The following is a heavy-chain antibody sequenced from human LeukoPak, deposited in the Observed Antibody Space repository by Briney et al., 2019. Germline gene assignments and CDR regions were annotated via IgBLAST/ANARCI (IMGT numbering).Heavy chain of an antibody. CDR2: IYYSGST. Sequence: SETLSLTCTVSGGSISSYYWSWIRQPPGKGLEWIGYIYYSGSTNYNPSLKSRVTISVDTSKNQFSLKLSSVTAADTAVYYCARLGYCSSTSCRYWYFDLWGRGTLVTASS. CDR1: GGSISSYY. V-gene: IGHV4-59*01. D-gene: IGHD2-2*01. CDR3: ARLGYCSSTSCRYWYFDL. J-gene: IGHJ2*01.